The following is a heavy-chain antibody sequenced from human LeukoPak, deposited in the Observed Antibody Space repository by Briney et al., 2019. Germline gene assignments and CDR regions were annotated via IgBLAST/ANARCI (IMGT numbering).Heavy chain of an antibody. D-gene: IGHD5-12*01. CDR1: GVMFPSYW. J-gene: IGHJ4*02. CDR2: IKQDGSEK. CDR3: AKVGLGYGGYDSGGYAYGN. Sequence: GGSLRLSCAASGVMFPSYWMTWVRQAPGKGLEWVANIKQDGSEKYYVDSVKGRFTISRDNAKNSVYLQMNSLRAEDTAVYFCAKVGLGYGGYDSGGYAYGNWGQGTLVTVSS. V-gene: IGHV3-7*05.